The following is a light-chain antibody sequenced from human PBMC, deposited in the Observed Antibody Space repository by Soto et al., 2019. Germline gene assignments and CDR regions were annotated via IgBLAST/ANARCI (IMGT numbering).Light chain of an antibody. CDR1: QGISNY. CDR2: AAS. V-gene: IGKV1-27*01. CDR3: QKYNSAPRT. J-gene: IGKJ4*01. Sequence: DIQMTQSPSSLSASVGDRVTITCRARQGISNYLSWYQQKPGKVPKLLIYAASTLQSGVPSRFRDSGSGTDFTLTISSLQPEDVATYYRQKYNSAPRTFGGGTKVQLK.